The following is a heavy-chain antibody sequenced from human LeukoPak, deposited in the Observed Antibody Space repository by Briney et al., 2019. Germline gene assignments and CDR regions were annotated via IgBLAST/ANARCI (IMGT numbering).Heavy chain of an antibody. CDR1: GYTFSTCD. J-gene: IGHJ4*02. V-gene: IGHV1-8*01. CDR3: ARVLASISH. Sequence: ASVKVSFQASGYTFSTCDINWVRQATGQGLEWMGWMNTKSGNTGFADKFQGRVTMTRDTSISTAYMELSSLTSEDTAVYYCARVLASISHWGQGTLVIVSS. CDR2: MNTKSGNT. D-gene: IGHD4/OR15-4a*01.